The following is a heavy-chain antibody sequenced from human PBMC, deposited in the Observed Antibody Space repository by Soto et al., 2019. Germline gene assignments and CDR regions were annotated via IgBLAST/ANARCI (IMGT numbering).Heavy chain of an antibody. CDR1: GFTFSNFR. Sequence: EVQLVESGGVLVQPGGSLRLSCAASGFTFSNFRMNWVRQAPGKGLQCVSHINTRSSTSTATYYADSVRGRFTIARDDAKNSLYLEMNSLRGDDPAVYYCARQVYSVVTPHDYWGRGTLFTVSS. CDR2: INTRSSTSTAT. J-gene: IGHJ4*02. V-gene: IGHV3-48*01. D-gene: IGHD2-21*02. CDR3: ARQVYSVVTPHDY.